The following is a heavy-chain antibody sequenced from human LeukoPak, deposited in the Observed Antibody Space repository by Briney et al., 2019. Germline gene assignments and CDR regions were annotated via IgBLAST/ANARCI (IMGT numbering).Heavy chain of an antibody. D-gene: IGHD1-26*01. V-gene: IGHV3-20*04. CDR2: INWNGGST. CDR1: AFTFDDYG. Sequence: GGSLRLSCAASAFTFDDYGMSWVRQAPWKGLEWVSGINWNGGSTGYADSVKGRFTISRDNAKNSLYLQMNSLRAEDTVVYYCARLIVGAIDYWGQGTLVTVSS. J-gene: IGHJ4*02. CDR3: ARLIVGAIDY.